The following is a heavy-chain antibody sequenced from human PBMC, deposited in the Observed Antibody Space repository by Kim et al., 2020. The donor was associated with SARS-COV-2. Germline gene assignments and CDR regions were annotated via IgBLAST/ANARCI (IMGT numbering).Heavy chain of an antibody. CDR1: GFTFSSYA. CDR2: ISGSGGST. V-gene: IGHV3-23*01. D-gene: IGHD4-17*01. Sequence: GGSLRLSCAASGFTFSSYAMSWVRQAPGEGLEWVSSISGSGGSTYNADSLKGRFTISRDNSKNTLYLQMNTVRVEDTALYYCAKELGDYLWYFDYWGQGALVTVAS. J-gene: IGHJ4*02. CDR3: AKELGDYLWYFDY.